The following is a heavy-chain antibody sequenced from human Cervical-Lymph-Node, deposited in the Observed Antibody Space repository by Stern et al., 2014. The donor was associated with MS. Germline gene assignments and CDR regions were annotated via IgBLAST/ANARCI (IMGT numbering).Heavy chain of an antibody. Sequence: QVQLVQSGAEVRRPGASVKVSCKVSGYTLSETSIHWIRQAPGKGLEWMGGFDPENAKTIYAQMFQGRLTMTEDASSGTAYMELSRLNSDDTAVYFCASVRFMTVIETPFDYWGQGTLVTVSS. J-gene: IGHJ4*02. D-gene: IGHD2-21*01. V-gene: IGHV1-24*01. CDR2: FDPENAKT. CDR1: GYTLSETS. CDR3: ASVRFMTVIETPFDY.